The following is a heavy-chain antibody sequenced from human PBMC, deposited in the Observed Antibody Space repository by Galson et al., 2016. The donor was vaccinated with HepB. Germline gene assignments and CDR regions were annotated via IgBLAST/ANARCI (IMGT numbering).Heavy chain of an antibody. CDR3: ARVVGAGSYYYYGLDV. CDR2: IWSDGSKK. J-gene: IGHJ6*02. Sequence: SLRLSCAASGFSFSGYGIHWVRQAPGKGLEWVAIIWSDGSKKYYTDSVKGRFIISRDNSKSMLYLQMNRLRVEDMAVYYCARVVGAGSYYYYGLDVWGQGTTVTVSS. CDR1: GFSFSGYG. D-gene: IGHD1-26*01. V-gene: IGHV3-33*01.